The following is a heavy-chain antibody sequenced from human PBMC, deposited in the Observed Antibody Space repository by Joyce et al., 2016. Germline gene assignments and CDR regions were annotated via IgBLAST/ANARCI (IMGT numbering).Heavy chain of an antibody. CDR3: ARSSYTNGIFDY. CDR2: LSSSSYYI. CDR1: GFPFSGYS. Sequence: EVQLVESGGGLVKPGGSLRLSCAAFGFPFSGYSMSWVRQAPGKGQEWVSSLSSSSYYIKYTDSVKGRFTISRDNAKSSLYLQMNSLRVEDTAVYYCARSSYTNGIFDYWGQGTLVTVSS. D-gene: IGHD2-8*01. V-gene: IGHV3-21*01. J-gene: IGHJ4*02.